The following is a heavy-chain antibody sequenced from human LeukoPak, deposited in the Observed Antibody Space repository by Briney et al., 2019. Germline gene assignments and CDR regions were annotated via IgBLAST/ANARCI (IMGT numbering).Heavy chain of an antibody. CDR1: GGSISSSSCS. CDR2: IYYSGST. CDR3: ARHRGVGGSPYYDFWSGLPDYFDY. Sequence: SETLSFTCTVSGGSISSSSCSWGWIRQPPGKGLEWIGSIYYSGSTYYHPSLKSRVTISVDTPKNPYSLKLSSVTAADTAVYYCARHRGVGGSPYYDFWSGLPDYFDYWGQGTLVTVSS. V-gene: IGHV4-39*01. J-gene: IGHJ4*02. D-gene: IGHD3-3*01.